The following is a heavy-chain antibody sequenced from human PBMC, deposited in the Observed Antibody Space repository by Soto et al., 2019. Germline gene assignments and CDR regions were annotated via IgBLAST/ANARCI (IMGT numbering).Heavy chain of an antibody. V-gene: IGHV3-23*01. D-gene: IGHD6-13*01. CDR3: AKLGYEPFDH. Sequence: GGSLRLSCAASGFTFSNYAVTWVRQAPGKGLEWVSTISGSGGSTYYADSVKGRFTISRDNSQNTLYLQMNSLRVEDTAVYYCAKLGYEPFDHWGQGTLVTVSS. CDR2: ISGSGGST. J-gene: IGHJ4*02. CDR1: GFTFSNYA.